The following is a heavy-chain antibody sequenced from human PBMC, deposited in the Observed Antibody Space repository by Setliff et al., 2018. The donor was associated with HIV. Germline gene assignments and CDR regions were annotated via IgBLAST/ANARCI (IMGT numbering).Heavy chain of an antibody. Sequence: KPSETLSLTCSVSGGSIISGSYYWSWIRQPAGKGLEWIEHIYTSGSTNYNPSLKSRVTISVDTSKNQFSLKLSSVTAADTAVYYCARTSEYDFGLTKYLDYWGQGTLVTVSS. CDR3: ARTSEYDFGLTKYLDY. CDR2: IYTSGST. V-gene: IGHV4-61*09. CDR1: GGSIISGSYY. J-gene: IGHJ4*02. D-gene: IGHD3-3*01.